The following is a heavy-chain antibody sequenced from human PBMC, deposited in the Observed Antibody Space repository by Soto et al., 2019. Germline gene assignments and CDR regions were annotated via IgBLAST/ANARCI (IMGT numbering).Heavy chain of an antibody. J-gene: IGHJ6*02. CDR2: IIPIFGTA. CDR3: ARDNQMNSKQGRQNYYYYGMDV. Sequence: SVKVSCKASGGTFSSYAISWVRQAPGQGLEWMGGIIPIFGTANYAQKFQGRVTITADESTSTAYMELSSLRSEDTAVYYCARDNQMNSKQGRQNYYYYGMDVWGQGTTVNVSS. D-gene: IGHD4-4*01. V-gene: IGHV1-69*13. CDR1: GGTFSSYA.